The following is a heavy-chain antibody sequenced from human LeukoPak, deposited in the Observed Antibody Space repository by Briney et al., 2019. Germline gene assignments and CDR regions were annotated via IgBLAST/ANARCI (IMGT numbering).Heavy chain of an antibody. CDR2: IKQDGSEK. V-gene: IGHV3-7*01. D-gene: IGHD3-22*01. CDR3: ARDVLAYDSSGYYYYGDAFDI. J-gene: IGHJ3*02. CDR1: GFTFSSYW. Sequence: GGSLRLSCAASGFTFSSYWMSWVRQAPGKGLEWVANIKQDGSEKYYVDSVKGRFTISRDNAKNSLYLQMNSLRAEDTAVYYCARDVLAYDSSGYYYYGDAFDIWGQGTMVTVSS.